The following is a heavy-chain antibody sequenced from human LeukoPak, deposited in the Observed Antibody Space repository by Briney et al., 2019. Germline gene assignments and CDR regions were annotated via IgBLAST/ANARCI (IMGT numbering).Heavy chain of an antibody. CDR3: ARDKAAVAGIGYFDY. J-gene: IGHJ4*02. CDR2: INPNSGGT. CDR1: GYTFTGYY. D-gene: IGHD6-19*01. Sequence: ASVKVSCKASGYTFTGYYMHWVRQAPGQGLEWMGWINPNSGGTNYAQKFQGRVTMTRDTSISTAYMELSRLRSDDTAVYYCARDKAAVAGIGYFDYWGQGTLVTVSS. V-gene: IGHV1-2*02.